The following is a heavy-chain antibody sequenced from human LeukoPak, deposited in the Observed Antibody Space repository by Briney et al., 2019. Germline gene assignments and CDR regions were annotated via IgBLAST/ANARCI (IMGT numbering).Heavy chain of an antibody. CDR3: AKDTYCSSTSCYDFDY. D-gene: IGHD2-2*01. Sequence: GGSLRLSCAASGFTFSSYGMYWVRQAPGKGLEWVAFIRYDGSNKYYADSVKGRFTISRDNSKNTLDLQMKSLRAEDTAVYYCAKDTYCSSTSCYDFDYWGQGTLVTVSS. CDR2: IRYDGSNK. CDR1: GFTFSSYG. V-gene: IGHV3-30*02. J-gene: IGHJ4*02.